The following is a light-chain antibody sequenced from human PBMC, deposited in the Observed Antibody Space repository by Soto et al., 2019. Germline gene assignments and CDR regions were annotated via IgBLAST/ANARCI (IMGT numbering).Light chain of an antibody. CDR1: SSDIGAYKF. V-gene: IGLV2-8*01. CDR2: EVS. Sequence: QSALTQPPSASGSPGQSVAISCTGTSSDIGAYKFVSWYQQHPGKAPKLIIYEVSIRPSGVPDRSSGSKSGNTASLTVSGLLAEDEADYYCSLYAGSNNVVFGGGTKLTVL. CDR3: SLYAGSNNVV. J-gene: IGLJ2*01.